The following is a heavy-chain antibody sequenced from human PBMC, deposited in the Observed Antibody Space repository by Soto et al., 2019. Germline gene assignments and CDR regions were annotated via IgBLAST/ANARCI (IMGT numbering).Heavy chain of an antibody. CDR3: AKDGDSITRTKQPDY. CDR2: ISVSGDRT. D-gene: IGHD2-2*01. V-gene: IGHV3-23*01. CDR1: GFTFSSYA. Sequence: PGGSLGLSCAASGFTFSSYAMCWVRQAPGKGLEWVSSISVSGDRTFYADSVKGRFTISRDNSRNTLHLQMNSLRAEDTALYYCAKDGDSITRTKQPDYWGPGTLVTVST. J-gene: IGHJ4*02.